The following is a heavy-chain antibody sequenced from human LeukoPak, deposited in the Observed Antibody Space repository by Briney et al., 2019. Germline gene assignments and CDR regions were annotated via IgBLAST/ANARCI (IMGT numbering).Heavy chain of an antibody. V-gene: IGHV3-64*01. CDR2: ISGSGGST. CDR1: GLTFSSYA. Sequence: GGSLRLSCAASGLTFSSYAMSWVRQAPGKGLEWVSAISGSGGSTYYANSVKGRFTISRDNSKNTLYLQMGSLRAEDMAVYYCARTQYNWNYDYWGQGTLVTVSS. CDR3: ARTQYNWNYDY. D-gene: IGHD1-20*01. J-gene: IGHJ4*02.